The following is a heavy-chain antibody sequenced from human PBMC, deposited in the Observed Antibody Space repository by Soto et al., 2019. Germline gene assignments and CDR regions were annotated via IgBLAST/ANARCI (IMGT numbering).Heavy chain of an antibody. V-gene: IGHV4-34*01. CDR1: GGSFSGYY. Sequence: SETLSLTCAVYGGSFSGYYWSWIRQPPGKGLEWIGEINHSGSTNYNPSLKSRVTISVDTSKNQFSLKLSSVTAADTAVYYCASSYVWGSYRYTGPFDYWGQGTLVTVSS. J-gene: IGHJ4*02. CDR3: ASSYVWGSYRYTGPFDY. CDR2: INHSGST. D-gene: IGHD3-16*02.